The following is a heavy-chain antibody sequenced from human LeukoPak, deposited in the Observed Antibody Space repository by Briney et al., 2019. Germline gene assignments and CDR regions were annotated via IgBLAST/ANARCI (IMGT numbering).Heavy chain of an antibody. Sequence: PGGSLRLSCAASGFTFSSYGMHWVRQAPGKGLEWVAFIRYDGTEKHYADSVKGRFTISRDNSKNTLHLQMSSLRPEDTAVYYCXXXXIXARPXXFDPWGQGTLVTVSS. CDR2: IRYDGTEK. V-gene: IGHV3-30*02. CDR3: XXXXIXARPXXFDP. J-gene: IGHJ5*02. CDR1: GFTFSSYG. D-gene: IGHD6-6*01.